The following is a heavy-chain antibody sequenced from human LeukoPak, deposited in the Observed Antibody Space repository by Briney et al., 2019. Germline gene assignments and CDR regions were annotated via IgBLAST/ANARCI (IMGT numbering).Heavy chain of an antibody. CDR2: FDPEDGET. J-gene: IGHJ4*02. V-gene: IGHV1-24*01. D-gene: IGHD6-13*01. CDR1: GYTLTELS. Sequence: ASVKVSCKVSGYTLTELSMHWVRQAPGKGLEWMGGFDPEDGETIYAQKFQGRVTMTRDTSTSTVYMELSSLRSEDTAVYYCARGKQQLEIDYWGQGTLVTVSS. CDR3: ARGKQQLEIDY.